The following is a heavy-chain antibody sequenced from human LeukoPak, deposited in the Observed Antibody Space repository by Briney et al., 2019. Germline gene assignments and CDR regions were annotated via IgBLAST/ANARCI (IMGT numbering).Heavy chain of an antibody. CDR3: ARAGGSTVSHSDY. Sequence: GGSLRLSCAASGFSFSDYAMNWVRQAPGKGLEWVSFVCGDYATYYTDSVKGRFTVSRDNPKNTVSLQMNSLRAEDTAVYYCARAGGSTVSHSDYWGQGTLVTVSS. V-gene: IGHV3-23*03. CDR2: VCGDYAT. J-gene: IGHJ4*02. D-gene: IGHD4-17*01. CDR1: GFSFSDYA.